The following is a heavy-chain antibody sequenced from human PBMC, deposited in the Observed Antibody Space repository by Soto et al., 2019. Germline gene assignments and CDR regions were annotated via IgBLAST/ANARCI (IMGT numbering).Heavy chain of an antibody. CDR3: ARESDILTGPAHLFDY. J-gene: IGHJ4*02. CDR2: IYYSGST. V-gene: IGHV4-30-4*01. Sequence: TLSLTCTVSCGSISSGDYYWSWIRQPPGKGLEWIGHIYYSGSTYYNPSLKSRVTISVDTSKNQFSLKLSSVTAADTAVYYCARESDILTGPAHLFDYWGQGTLVTVSS. D-gene: IGHD3-9*01. CDR1: CGSISSGDYY.